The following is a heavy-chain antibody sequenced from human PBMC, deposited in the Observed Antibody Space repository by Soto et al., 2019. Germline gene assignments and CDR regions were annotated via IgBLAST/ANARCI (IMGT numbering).Heavy chain of an antibody. CDR1: GFTFSTYW. CDR3: GGSSGWPGVYDY. CDR2: IKQDGTAQ. J-gene: IGHJ4*02. D-gene: IGHD6-19*01. V-gene: IGHV3-7*05. Sequence: EVQLVESGGGLVQPGESLRLSCAASGFTFSTYWMTWVRQAPGKGLEWVANIKQDGTAQYYVGSVKGRFTISRDNAKNSLYLQMNSLRAEDTALYYCGGSSGWPGVYDYWGQGTLVAVSS.